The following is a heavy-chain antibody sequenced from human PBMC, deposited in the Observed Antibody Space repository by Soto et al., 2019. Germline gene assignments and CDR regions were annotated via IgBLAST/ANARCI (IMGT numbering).Heavy chain of an antibody. Sequence: PGGSLRLSCAASGFTFSSYAMSWVRQAPGKGLEWVSAISGSGGSTYYADSVKGRFTISRDNSKNTLYLQMNSLRAEDTAVYYCAKALSAYYYDSSGYPPYDYWGQGTLVTVSS. V-gene: IGHV3-23*01. CDR1: GFTFSSYA. CDR2: ISGSGGST. CDR3: AKALSAYYYDSSGYPPYDY. J-gene: IGHJ4*02. D-gene: IGHD3-22*01.